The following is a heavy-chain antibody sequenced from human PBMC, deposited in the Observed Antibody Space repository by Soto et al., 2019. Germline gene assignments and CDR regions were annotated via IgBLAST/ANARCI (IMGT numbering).Heavy chain of an antibody. V-gene: IGHV3-74*01. CDR3: ARRGYGSRWPNVYMDV. CDR1: GFTFSTYW. D-gene: IGHD6-13*01. Sequence: PGGSLRLSCAASGFTFSTYWMHWVRQAPGKGLVWVSRINSDGTNTDYADSVKGRFTISRDNAKNTLYLHMSSLRAEDTAVYYCARRGYGSRWPNVYMDVWGKGTTVTVSS. J-gene: IGHJ6*03. CDR2: INSDGTNT.